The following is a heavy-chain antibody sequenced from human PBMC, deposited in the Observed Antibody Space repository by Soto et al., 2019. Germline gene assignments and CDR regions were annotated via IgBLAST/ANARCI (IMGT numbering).Heavy chain of an antibody. V-gene: IGHV3-30*04. J-gene: IGHJ5*02. CDR2: VSYDGRNK. CDR3: ARSMA. Sequence: QVQLVESGGGVVQPGRSLRLSCAASGFTFSDYAMHWVRQAPGKGLEWVAAVSYDGRNKQYADSVKGRFTISRDNSKNTLYLEMNSLRAEDTAVYYCARSMAWGQGTLVTVSS. CDR1: GFTFSDYA.